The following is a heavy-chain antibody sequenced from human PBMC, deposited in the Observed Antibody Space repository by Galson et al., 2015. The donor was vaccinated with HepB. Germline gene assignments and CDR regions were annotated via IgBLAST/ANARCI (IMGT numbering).Heavy chain of an antibody. D-gene: IGHD1-26*01. CDR1: GGSISSYY. J-gene: IGHJ3*02. CDR2: IYYSGST. CDR3: ARTSGRGFPSQSGSYYVRDAFDI. Sequence: ETLSLTCTVSGGSISSYYWSWIRQPPGKGLEWIGYIYYSGSTNYNPSLKSRVTISVDTSKNQFSLKLSSVTAADTAVYYCARTSGRGFPSQSGSYYVRDAFDIWGQGTMVTVSS. V-gene: IGHV4-59*01.